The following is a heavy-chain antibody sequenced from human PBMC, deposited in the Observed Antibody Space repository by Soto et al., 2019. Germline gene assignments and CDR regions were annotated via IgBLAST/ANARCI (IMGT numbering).Heavy chain of an antibody. CDR1: GYTFTSYA. J-gene: IGHJ6*02. D-gene: IGHD6-19*01. CDR3: ARVKEQWLVAFDYYYGMDV. Sequence: ASVKVSCKASGYTFTSYAMHWVRQAPGQRLEWMGWINAGNGNTKYSQKFQGRVTITRDTSASTAYMELSSLRSEDTAVYYCARVKEQWLVAFDYYYGMDVWGQRTTVTVSS. V-gene: IGHV1-3*01. CDR2: INAGNGNT.